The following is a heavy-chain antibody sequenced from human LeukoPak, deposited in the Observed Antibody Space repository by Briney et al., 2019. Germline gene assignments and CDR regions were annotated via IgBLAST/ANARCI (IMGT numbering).Heavy chain of an antibody. CDR2: IIPILGIA. V-gene: IGHV1-69*04. D-gene: IGHD2-2*01. Sequence: GASVKVSCKASGGTFSSYAISWVRQAPGQGLEWMGRIIPILGIANYAQKFQGRVTITADKSTSTAYMELSSLRSEDTAVYYCASGVRSSSWDFDYWGQGTLVTVSS. CDR3: ASGVRSSSWDFDY. J-gene: IGHJ4*02. CDR1: GGTFSSYA.